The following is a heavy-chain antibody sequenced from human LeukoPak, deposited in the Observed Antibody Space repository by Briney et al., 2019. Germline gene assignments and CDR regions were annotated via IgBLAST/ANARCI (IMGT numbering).Heavy chain of an antibody. V-gene: IGHV3-7*01. CDR3: ARGAGYCTNGVCLNYFDY. CDR2: IKQDGSEK. J-gene: IGHJ4*02. Sequence: GGSLRLSRLASGFTFSSYWMSWVRQAPGKGLEWVANIKQDGSEKYYVDSVKGRFTISRDNAKNSLYLQMNSLRAEDTAVYYCARGAGYCTNGVCLNYFDYWGQGTLVTVSS. CDR1: GFTFSSYW. D-gene: IGHD2-8*01.